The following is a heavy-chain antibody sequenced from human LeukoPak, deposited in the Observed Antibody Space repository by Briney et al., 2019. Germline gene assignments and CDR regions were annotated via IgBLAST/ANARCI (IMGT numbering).Heavy chain of an antibody. D-gene: IGHD5-18*01. CDR2: ISSSSSYK. J-gene: IGHJ4*02. CDR1: RFTFSSYS. V-gene: IGHV3-21*01. CDR3: ARDPDGYSYGYADC. Sequence: SGGSLRLSCAASRFTFSSYSMKWVRQAPGKGLEWVSCISSSSSYKYYADSVKGRFTISRDNAKNSLYLQMNSLRVEDTAVYYCARDPDGYSYGYADCWGQGTLVTVSS.